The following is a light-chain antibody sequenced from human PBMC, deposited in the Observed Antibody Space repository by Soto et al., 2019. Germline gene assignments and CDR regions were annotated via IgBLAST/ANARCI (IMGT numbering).Light chain of an antibody. J-gene: IGLJ2*01. Sequence: QSVLTQPPSVSGAPGQRVTISCTGSGSNIGAGYDVHWYQQLPGTAPKLLIYRDTNRPSGVPDRFSGSKSGTSASLAITGLQADDEADYYCQSYDSSLSGVVFGGGTKLTVL. CDR1: GSNIGAGYD. V-gene: IGLV1-40*01. CDR2: RDT. CDR3: QSYDSSLSGVV.